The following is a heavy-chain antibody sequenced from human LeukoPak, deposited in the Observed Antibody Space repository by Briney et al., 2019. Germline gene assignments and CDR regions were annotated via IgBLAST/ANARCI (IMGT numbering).Heavy chain of an antibody. V-gene: IGHV1-24*01. CDR1: GHTLSEVS. J-gene: IGHJ4*02. D-gene: IGHD3-10*01. CDR3: VTDFRSRFGELLNY. CDR2: IDPEDGET. Sequence: GASLKVSCKVSGHTLSEVSMLWVRQAPGKGLEWMGGIDPEDGETTYGQKFQGRVTLTEDTSTNTAYMELSSLRSDDTAVYYCVTDFRSRFGELLNYWGQGTLVTVSS.